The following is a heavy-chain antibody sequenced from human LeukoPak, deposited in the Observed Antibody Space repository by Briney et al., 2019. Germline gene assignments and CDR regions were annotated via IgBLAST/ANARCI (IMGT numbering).Heavy chain of an antibody. D-gene: IGHD2-2*01. J-gene: IGHJ4*02. Sequence: SQTLSLTCTVSGGSISSGSYYWSWIRQPGGKGLEWIGRIYTSGSTNYNPSLKSRVTISVGTSKNQFSLKLSSVTAADTAVYYCLGYCSSTSCQNDYRGQGTLVTVSS. CDR3: LGYCSSTSCQNDY. CDR2: IYTSGST. V-gene: IGHV4-61*02. CDR1: GGSISSGSYY.